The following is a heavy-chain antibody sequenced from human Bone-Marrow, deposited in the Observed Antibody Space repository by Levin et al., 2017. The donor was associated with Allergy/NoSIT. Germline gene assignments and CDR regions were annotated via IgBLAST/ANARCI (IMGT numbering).Heavy chain of an antibody. D-gene: IGHD2-21*02. CDR3: AISQPNCGGDCYRAFDI. Sequence: KISCKASGGTFSSYAISWVRQAPGQGLEWMGGIIPIFGTANYAQKFQGRVTITADKSTSTAYMELSSLRSEDTAVYYCAISQPNCGGDCYRAFDIWGQGTMVTVSS. CDR1: GGTFSSYA. J-gene: IGHJ3*02. CDR2: IIPIFGTA. V-gene: IGHV1-69*06.